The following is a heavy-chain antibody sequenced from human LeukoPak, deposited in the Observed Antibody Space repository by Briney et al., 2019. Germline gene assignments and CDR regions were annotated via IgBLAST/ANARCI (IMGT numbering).Heavy chain of an antibody. CDR2: IYYSGST. Sequence: SETLSLTCTVSGGSISSGSYYWSWIRQPAGKGLEWIGSIYYSGSTYYNQSPKSRVTISVDTSKNQFSLKLTSVTAADTAVYYCARDAHWGPFMDVWGKGTTVTISS. CDR3: ARDAHWGPFMDV. CDR1: GGSISSGSYY. D-gene: IGHD7-27*01. V-gene: IGHV4-39*02. J-gene: IGHJ6*03.